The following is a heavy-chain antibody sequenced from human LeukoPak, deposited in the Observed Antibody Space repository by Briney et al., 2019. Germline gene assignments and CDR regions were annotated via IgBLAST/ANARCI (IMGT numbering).Heavy chain of an antibody. CDR3: ARDGPYGSGRSYVCFDY. J-gene: IGHJ4*02. D-gene: IGHD3-10*01. CDR2: ISAYKGNT. Sequence: ASVKVSCKASGYTLTSYGISWVRQAPGQGLEGMGWISAYKGNTNYAHNLQGRVTITTDTSTSTAYMELRSLRSDDTAVYYCARDGPYGSGRSYVCFDYWGQGTLVTVSS. V-gene: IGHV1-18*01. CDR1: GYTLTSYG.